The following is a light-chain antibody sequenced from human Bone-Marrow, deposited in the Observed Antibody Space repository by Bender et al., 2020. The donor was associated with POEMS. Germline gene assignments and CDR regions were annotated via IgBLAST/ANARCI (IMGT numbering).Light chain of an antibody. V-gene: IGLV2-14*01. CDR3: ASYTDSSTLV. CDR2: QVR. J-gene: IGLJ2*01. Sequence: QSALTQPASVSGSPGQSITISCTGTSSDVGRYNYVSWYQQRPGKAPKLIIYQVRNRPSGVSDRFSGLKSGHTASLTISGLQAEDEADYYCASYTDSSTLVFGGGTKLTVL. CDR1: SSDVGRYNY.